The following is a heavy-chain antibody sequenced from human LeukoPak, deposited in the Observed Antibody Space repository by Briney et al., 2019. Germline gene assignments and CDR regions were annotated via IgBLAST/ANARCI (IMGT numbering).Heavy chain of an antibody. Sequence: PGGSLRLSYAAYGFTVSSNYMSWVRQAPGKVLEWVSIIYSGGNKFYADSVKGRFTTSRDNSKNTLYLQMNSLRAEDTAVYYCARDGSPPSGTDLDYWGQGTLVTVSS. CDR3: ARDGSPPSGTDLDY. V-gene: IGHV3-53*01. D-gene: IGHD1-1*01. J-gene: IGHJ4*02. CDR1: GFTVSSNY. CDR2: IYSGGNK.